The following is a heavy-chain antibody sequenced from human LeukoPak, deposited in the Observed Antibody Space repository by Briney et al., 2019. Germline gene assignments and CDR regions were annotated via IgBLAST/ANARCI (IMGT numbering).Heavy chain of an antibody. CDR1: GGTFSSSA. CDR2: IIPIFDTT. D-gene: IGHD2-2*01. J-gene: IGHJ2*01. Sequence: GASVKVSCKASGGTFSSSAIIWVRQAPGQGLEWMGGIIPIFDTTNYAQKFQGRVTITADEFTSTAYMELSSLRSEDTAVYYCARRWGPHCSSISCYWRDWYFDLWGRGTLVTVSS. V-gene: IGHV1-69*13. CDR3: ARRWGPHCSSISCYWRDWYFDL.